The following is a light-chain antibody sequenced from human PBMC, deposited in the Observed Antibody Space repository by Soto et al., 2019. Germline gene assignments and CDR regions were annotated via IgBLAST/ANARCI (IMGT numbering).Light chain of an antibody. V-gene: IGKV3-20*01. CDR2: GAS. CDR3: HHYGNSPPNT. J-gene: IGKJ2*01. Sequence: EIVLTQSPGTLSLSPGERATLSCRASQSVSSNYLAWYQQRPGQAPRVLIYGASSRATGIPDRFSGSGSGTDFTLTISRLEPEDFAVYLCHHYGNSPPNTFGQGTKLEIK. CDR1: QSVSSNY.